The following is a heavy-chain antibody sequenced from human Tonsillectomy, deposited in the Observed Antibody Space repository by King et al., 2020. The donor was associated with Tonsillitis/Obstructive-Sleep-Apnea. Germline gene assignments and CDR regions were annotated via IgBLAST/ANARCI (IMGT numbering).Heavy chain of an antibody. Sequence: VQLVESGGGLVKPGGSLRLSCAASGFTFSNAWMSWVRQAPGKGLEWVGRIKSKTDGGTTDYAAPVKGRFTISRDDSKNTLYLQMNSLKTEDTAVYYCTTGITIFGVDIDLWGQGTLVTVSS. CDR1: GFTFSNAW. CDR2: IKSKTDGGTT. CDR3: TTGITIFGVDIDL. V-gene: IGHV3-15*01. J-gene: IGHJ4*02. D-gene: IGHD3-3*01.